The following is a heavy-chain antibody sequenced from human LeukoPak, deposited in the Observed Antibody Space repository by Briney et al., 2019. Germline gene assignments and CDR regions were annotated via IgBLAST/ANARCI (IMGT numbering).Heavy chain of an antibody. D-gene: IGHD2-2*01. J-gene: IGHJ1*01. V-gene: IGHV3-23*01. Sequence: GGSLRLSCAASGFTFSSFAMSWVRQAPGKGLEWVSGISGSGGSTYHADSVKGRFTISRDNSKNTLYLQMNSLRVEDTAVYYCAKSAQYCSSTSCYKYFHHWGQGTLVTVSS. CDR1: GFTFSSFA. CDR2: ISGSGGST. CDR3: AKSAQYCSSTSCYKYFHH.